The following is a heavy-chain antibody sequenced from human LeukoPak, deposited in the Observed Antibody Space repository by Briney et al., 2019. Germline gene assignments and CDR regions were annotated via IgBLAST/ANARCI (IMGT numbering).Heavy chain of an antibody. CDR2: ISYDGSNK. CDR3: AKSDYYGSGSYAKFDY. D-gene: IGHD3-10*01. Sequence: GGSLRLSCAASGFTFSSYAMHWVRQAPGKGLEWVAVISYDGSNKYYADSVKGRFTISRDNSKNTLYLQMNSLRAEDTAVYYCAKSDYYGSGSYAKFDYWGQGTLVTVSS. J-gene: IGHJ4*02. CDR1: GFTFSSYA. V-gene: IGHV3-30*04.